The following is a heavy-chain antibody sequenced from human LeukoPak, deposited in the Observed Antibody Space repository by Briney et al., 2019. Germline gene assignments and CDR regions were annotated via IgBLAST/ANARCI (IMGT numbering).Heavy chain of an antibody. CDR2: IYYSGST. J-gene: IGHJ2*01. Sequence: PSETLSLACTVSGGSISSGGYYWRWIRQHPGKGLEWIGYIYYSGSTYYNPSLQSRVTISMDTSKNQFSLNLSSVTAADTAVYYCARRAPSAGYFDLWGRGTLVTVSS. V-gene: IGHV4-31*03. CDR3: ARRAPSAGYFDL. CDR1: GGSISSGGYY.